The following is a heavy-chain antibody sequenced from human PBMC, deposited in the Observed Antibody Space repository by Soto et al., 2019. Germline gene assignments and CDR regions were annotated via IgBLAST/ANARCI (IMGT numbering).Heavy chain of an antibody. D-gene: IGHD5-18*01. J-gene: IGHJ4*02. Sequence: EVQLLESGGGLVQPGGSLRLSCAASGFTFSSYAMSWVRQAPGKGLEWVSAISGSGGSTYYADSVKGRFTISRDNSKNTGYLQMNSLRAEATAVYYCAELDTEMVRHVDFDYWGQGTLVAV. CDR3: AELDTEMVRHVDFDY. V-gene: IGHV3-23*01. CDR2: ISGSGGST. CDR1: GFTFSSYA.